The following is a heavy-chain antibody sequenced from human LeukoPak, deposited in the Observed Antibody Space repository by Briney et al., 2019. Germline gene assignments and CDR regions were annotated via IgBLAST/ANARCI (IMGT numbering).Heavy chain of an antibody. CDR2: ISYDGSNK. V-gene: IGHV3-30*18. J-gene: IGHJ4*02. D-gene: IGHD1-26*01. CDR3: AKGGSYGFY. CDR1: GFTFSSYG. Sequence: PGGSLRLSCAASGFTFSSYGMHWVRQAPGKGLEWVAVISYDGSNKYYADSVKGRFTISRDNSKNTLYLQMNSLRAEDTAVYYCAKGGSYGFYWGQGTLVTVSS.